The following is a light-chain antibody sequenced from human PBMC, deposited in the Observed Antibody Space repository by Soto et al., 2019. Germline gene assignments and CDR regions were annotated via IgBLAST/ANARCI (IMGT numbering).Light chain of an antibody. V-gene: IGLV2-14*03. CDR2: DVS. CDR1: SSDVGGYNY. Sequence: QSALTQPASVSGSPGQSITISCTGTSSDVGGYNYVSWYQQHPGKVPKLLIYDVSNRPSGVSNRFSGSKSGNTASLTISGLQAEDEADYYCSSYTSRHTVVFGGGTKVTVL. J-gene: IGLJ2*01. CDR3: SSYTSRHTVV.